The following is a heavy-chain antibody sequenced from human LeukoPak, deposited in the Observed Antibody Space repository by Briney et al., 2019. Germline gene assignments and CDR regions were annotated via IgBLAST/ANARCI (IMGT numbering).Heavy chain of an antibody. V-gene: IGHV4-34*01. J-gene: IGHJ4*02. CDR2: INHSGST. CDR3: AKEDSGWYSNRFDY. CDR1: GGSFSGYY. D-gene: IGHD6-19*01. Sequence: PSETLSLTCAVYGGSFSGYYWSWIRQPPGKGLEWIGEINHSGSTNHNPSLKSRVTISVDTSKNQFSLKLSPVTAADTAVYYCAKEDSGWYSNRFDYWGQGTLVTVSS.